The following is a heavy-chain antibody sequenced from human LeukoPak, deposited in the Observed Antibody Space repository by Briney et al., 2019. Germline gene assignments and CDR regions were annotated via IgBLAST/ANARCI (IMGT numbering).Heavy chain of an antibody. CDR2: ISGSGGST. J-gene: IGHJ3*02. Sequence: GGSLRLSCAASGFTFSSYAMSWVRQAPGKGLEWVSAISGSGGSTYYTDSVKGRFTISRDNSKNTLYLQMNSLRAEDTAVYYCAKMIAPSYYYDSSQSAFDIWGQGTMVTVSS. V-gene: IGHV3-23*01. D-gene: IGHD3-22*01. CDR1: GFTFSSYA. CDR3: AKMIAPSYYYDSSQSAFDI.